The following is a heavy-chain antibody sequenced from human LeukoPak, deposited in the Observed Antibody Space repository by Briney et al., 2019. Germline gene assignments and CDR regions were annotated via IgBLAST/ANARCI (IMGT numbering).Heavy chain of an antibody. CDR1: GFTFSSYA. V-gene: IGHV3-23*01. Sequence: GGSLRLSCAASGFTFSSYAMSWVRQAPGKGLEWVSAISGSGGSTYYADSVKGRFTISRDNSKNTLYLQMNSLRAEDTAVYYCAKVGSRMVRGVINWFDPWGQGTLVTISS. J-gene: IGHJ5*02. D-gene: IGHD3-10*01. CDR2: ISGSGGST. CDR3: AKVGSRMVRGVINWFDP.